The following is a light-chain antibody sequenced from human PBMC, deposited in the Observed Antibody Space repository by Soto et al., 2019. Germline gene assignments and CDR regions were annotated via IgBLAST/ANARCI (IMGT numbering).Light chain of an antibody. CDR2: GAS. V-gene: IGKV3-20*01. CDR1: QSVSSTY. J-gene: IGKJ5*01. Sequence: IVLTQSPGTLSLSPGERATLSCRASQSVSSTYLAWCQQKPGQAPRLLIYGASTRATGIPDRFSGTGSGTDFTLTISRLEPEDFAVYYCQQFGNSPITFGQGTRLEI. CDR3: QQFGNSPIT.